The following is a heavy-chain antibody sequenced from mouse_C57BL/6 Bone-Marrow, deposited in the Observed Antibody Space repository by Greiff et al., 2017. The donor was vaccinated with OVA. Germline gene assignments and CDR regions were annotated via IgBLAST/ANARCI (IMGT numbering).Heavy chain of an antibody. CDR3: AKIYYGNLDY. V-gene: IGHV1-82*01. Sequence: VQLQQSGPELVKPGASVKISCKASGYAFSSSWMNWVKQRPGKGLEWIGRIYPGDGDTNYNGKFKGKATLTADKSSSTAYMQLSSLTSEDSAVYFCAKIYYGNLDYWGQGTTRTVSS. CDR2: IYPGDGDT. D-gene: IGHD2-1*01. CDR1: GYAFSSSW. J-gene: IGHJ2*01.